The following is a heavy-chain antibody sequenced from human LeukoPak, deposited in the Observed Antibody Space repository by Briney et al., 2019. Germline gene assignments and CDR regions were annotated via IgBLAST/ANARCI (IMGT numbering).Heavy chain of an antibody. CDR2: IDTDGSST. V-gene: IGHV3-74*01. J-gene: IGHJ2*01. CDR3: ARDGVAVVAPGRWRYFDL. D-gene: IGHD3-22*01. Sequence: GGSLRLSCAASGFTFSSYWMHWVRQTPEKGLVWVSRIDTDGSSTIYADSVKGRFTISRDNAKNTLFLQMNSLRAEDTAVYYCARDGVAVVAPGRWRYFDLWGRGTLVTVSS. CDR1: GFTFSSYW.